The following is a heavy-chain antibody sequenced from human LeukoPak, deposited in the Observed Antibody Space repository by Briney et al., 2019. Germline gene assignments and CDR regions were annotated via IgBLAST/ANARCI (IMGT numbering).Heavy chain of an antibody. CDR1: GFSFSDYY. CDR2: ISGSSSHT. V-gene: IGHV3-11*06. Sequence: GGSLRLSCVASGFSFSDYYVNWIRQTPGKGLEWLSYISGSSSHTLYADSVKGRFTISRDNAKNSLYLQMNSLRAEDTAVYYCARFELDSGGYATNFDSWGQGTLVTVSP. J-gene: IGHJ4*02. D-gene: IGHD3-22*01. CDR3: ARFELDSGGYATNFDS.